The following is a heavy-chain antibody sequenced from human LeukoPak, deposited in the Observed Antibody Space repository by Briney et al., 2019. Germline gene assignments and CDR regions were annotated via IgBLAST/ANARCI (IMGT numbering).Heavy chain of an antibody. CDR3: AKGLAGVRDWYGPAAFDP. V-gene: IGHV3-43D*03. Sequence: GGSLRLSCAASGFTFDDYAMHWVRHAPGKGLEWVSLISWDGGSTYYADSVKGRFTISRDNSKNSLYLQMNSLRAEDTALYYCAKGLAGVRDWYGPAAFDPWGQGTLVTVSS. CDR1: GFTFDDYA. D-gene: IGHD3-9*01. J-gene: IGHJ5*02. CDR2: ISWDGGST.